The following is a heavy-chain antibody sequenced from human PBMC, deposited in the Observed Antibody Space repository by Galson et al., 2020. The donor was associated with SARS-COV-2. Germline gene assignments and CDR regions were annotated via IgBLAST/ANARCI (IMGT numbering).Heavy chain of an antibody. V-gene: IGHV3-30*04. Sequence: GESLKISCAGSGFPFSTYAVHWVRHTAGKGLEWVALITYDGRKKDFADSVKGRFFISRDNFRNTVYLQMNSLRFEDTAVYYCVRGPSLASYCSSASCYYGFDVWGQGTTVTVSS. CDR1: GFPFSTYA. CDR3: VRGPSLASYCSSASCYYGFDV. D-gene: IGHD2-2*01. CDR2: ITYDGRKK. J-gene: IGHJ6*02.